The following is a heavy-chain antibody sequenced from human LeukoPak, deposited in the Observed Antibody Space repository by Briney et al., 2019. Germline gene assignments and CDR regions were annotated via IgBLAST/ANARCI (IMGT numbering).Heavy chain of an antibody. CDR1: GFTLSSYS. Sequence: HPGGSLRLSCAASGFTLSSYSMHWVRQAPGKGLEFVSAISRNGRNTYYGNSVKGRFTISRDISKNTLHLQMGSLRPEDMAVYYCARVDSGSACASWGQGILVTVSS. CDR2: ISRNGRNT. D-gene: IGHD6-19*01. V-gene: IGHV3-64*01. CDR3: ARVDSGSACAS. J-gene: IGHJ1*01.